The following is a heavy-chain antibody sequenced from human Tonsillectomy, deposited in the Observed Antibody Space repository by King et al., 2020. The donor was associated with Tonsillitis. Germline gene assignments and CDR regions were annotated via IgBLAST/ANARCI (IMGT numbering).Heavy chain of an antibody. D-gene: IGHD3-3*01. V-gene: IGHV1-2*02. Sequence: QLVQSGAEVKKPGASVKVSCKASGYTFTAYYVQWVRQAPGQGLEWMGWINPNSGGTNSAQKFEGRVTMTSDTSISTAYMELSRLRSDDTAMYYCARGGHYYDFWSGYSNWFDPGGQGTLVTVSS. CDR1: GYTFTAYY. CDR2: INPNSGGT. J-gene: IGHJ5*02. CDR3: ARGGHYYDFWSGYSNWFDP.